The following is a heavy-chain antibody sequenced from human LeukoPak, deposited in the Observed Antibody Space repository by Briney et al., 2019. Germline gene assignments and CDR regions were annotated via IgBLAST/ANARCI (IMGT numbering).Heavy chain of an antibody. CDR1: GGSITTTNY. D-gene: IGHD1-26*01. V-gene: IGHV4-4*02. Sequence: SETLSLTCGVSGGSITTTNYWSWVRQRPGGGLEWIGEISLAGRTRYNPSLKSRVNISIDESKNHLYLNLASVTAADTAVYYCSRESGPFCPFGHWGQGTLVAVTS. CDR3: SRESGPFCPFGH. J-gene: IGHJ4*02. CDR2: ISLAGRT.